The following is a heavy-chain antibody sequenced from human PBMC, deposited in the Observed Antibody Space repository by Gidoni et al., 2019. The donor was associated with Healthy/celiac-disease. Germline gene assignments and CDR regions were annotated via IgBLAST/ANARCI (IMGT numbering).Heavy chain of an antibody. J-gene: IGHJ5*02. CDR3: ARGPSSGWYRRGEGWFDP. V-gene: IGHV1-3*01. CDR2: INAGNGNT. CDR1: GYTFTSYA. D-gene: IGHD6-19*01. Sequence: QVQLVQSGAEVKKPGASVKVSCKASGYTFTSYAMHWVRQAPGQRLEWMGWINAGNGNTKYSQKFQGRVTITRDTSASTAYMELSSLRSEDTAVYYCARGPSSGWYRRGEGWFDPWGQGTLVTVSS.